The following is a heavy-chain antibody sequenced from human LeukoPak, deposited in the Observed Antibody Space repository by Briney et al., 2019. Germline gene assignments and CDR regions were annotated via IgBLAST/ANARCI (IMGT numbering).Heavy chain of an antibody. Sequence: GGSLRLSCAASGFTFSSYSMNWVRQAPGKGLEWVSSISSSSSYIYYADSVKGRFTISGDNAKNSLYLQMNSLRAEDTAVYCCARDGDYGDYGPPHDYWGQGTLVTVSS. V-gene: IGHV3-21*01. D-gene: IGHD4-17*01. CDR2: ISSSSSYI. CDR1: GFTFSSYS. J-gene: IGHJ4*02. CDR3: ARDGDYGDYGPPHDY.